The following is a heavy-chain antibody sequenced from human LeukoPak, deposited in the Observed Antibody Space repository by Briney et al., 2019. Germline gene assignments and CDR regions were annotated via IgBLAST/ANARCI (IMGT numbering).Heavy chain of an antibody. Sequence: SETLSLTCTVSGYSISSGYYWGWIRQPPGKGLEWIGSLYHSGSTYYNPSLKSRVTISVDTSKNQFSLKLSSMTAADTAVYYCARHVYYDSSGYYDYWGQGTLVTVSS. CDR3: ARHVYYDSSGYYDY. D-gene: IGHD3-22*01. CDR2: LYHSGST. J-gene: IGHJ4*02. V-gene: IGHV4-38-2*02. CDR1: GYSISSGYY.